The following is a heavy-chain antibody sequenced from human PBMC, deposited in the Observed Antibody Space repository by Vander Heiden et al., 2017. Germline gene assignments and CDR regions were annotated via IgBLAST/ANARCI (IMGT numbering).Heavy chain of an antibody. CDR1: GFTFSSYG. Sequence: QVQLVESGGGVVQPGGSLRLSCAASGFTFSSYGMTWVRQAPGKGLEWVALIWHDGSKIYYTDSVKGRFTISRDNSKNTLFLQMNSLRAEDTAVYYCARDCDTSGHYSALDYWGQGSLVIVSS. CDR3: ARDCDTSGHYSALDY. CDR2: IWHDGSKI. V-gene: IGHV3-33*01. J-gene: IGHJ4*02. D-gene: IGHD3-22*01.